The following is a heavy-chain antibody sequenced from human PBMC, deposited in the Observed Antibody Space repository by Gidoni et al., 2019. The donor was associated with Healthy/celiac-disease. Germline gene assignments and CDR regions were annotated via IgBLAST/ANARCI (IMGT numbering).Heavy chain of an antibody. CDR2: ISGSGGST. Sequence: EVQLLESGGGLVQPGGSLRLSCAASGFTFSSYAMSWVRQAPGKGLEWVSAISGSGGSTYYADSVKGRFTISRDNSKNTLYLQMNSLRAEDTAVYYCAKETYYDSSGYLNFDYWGQGTLVTVSS. CDR3: AKETYYDSSGYLNFDY. D-gene: IGHD3-22*01. V-gene: IGHV3-23*01. CDR1: GFTFSSYA. J-gene: IGHJ4*02.